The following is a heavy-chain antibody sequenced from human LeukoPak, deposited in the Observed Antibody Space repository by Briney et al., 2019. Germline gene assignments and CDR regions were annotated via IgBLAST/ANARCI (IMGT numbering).Heavy chain of an antibody. Sequence: SETLSLTCAVYGGSFSGYYWNWIRQPPGKGLEWIGEINHSGRTKYNPPLKSRVAISVDTSKNQFSLILSSVTAADTAVYYCARGQFQRDYWGQGTLVTVSS. V-gene: IGHV4-34*01. D-gene: IGHD5-24*01. CDR3: ARGQFQRDY. CDR2: INHSGRT. CDR1: GGSFSGYY. J-gene: IGHJ4*02.